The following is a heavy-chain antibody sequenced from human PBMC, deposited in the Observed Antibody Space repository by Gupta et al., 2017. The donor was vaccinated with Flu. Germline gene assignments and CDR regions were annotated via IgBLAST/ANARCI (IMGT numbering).Heavy chain of an antibody. Sequence: EVQLLESGGGLVRPGGSLRLSCAASGFTFTNFAMTWVRQAPGKGLEWVSSISATGSTTYYADSVKGRFTISRDKLQDTLSLQMNSLRAEDTAVYYCAKDSKDIWYYYDRSQEGGDYFDDWGQGTLVTVSS. CDR3: AKDSKDIWYYYDRSQEGGDYFDD. CDR2: ISATGSTT. CDR1: GFTFTNFA. D-gene: IGHD3-22*01. J-gene: IGHJ4*02. V-gene: IGHV3-23*01.